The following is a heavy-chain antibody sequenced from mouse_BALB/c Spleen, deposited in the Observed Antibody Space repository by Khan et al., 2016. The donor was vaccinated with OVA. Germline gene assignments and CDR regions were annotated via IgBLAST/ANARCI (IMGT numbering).Heavy chain of an antibody. J-gene: IGHJ3*01. D-gene: IGHD1-1*01. CDR1: GYTFTSYW. V-gene: IGHV1-7*01. CDR3: ENNGSSSAWFTY. CDR2: INPSTDYT. Sequence: QVRLQQSGAELAKPGASVKMSCKASGYTFTSYWMHWIKQRPGQGLEWIGYINPSTDYTEYNQKFKDKATLTADKSSSTAYMQLTSLTSEDSAVYYCENNGSSSAWFTYWGQGTLVTVSA.